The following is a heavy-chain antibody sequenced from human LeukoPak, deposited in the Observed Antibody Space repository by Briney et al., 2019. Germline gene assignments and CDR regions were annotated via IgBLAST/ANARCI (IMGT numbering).Heavy chain of an antibody. CDR2: IYYSGST. CDR3: TRDHRSRPGEWFDP. Sequence: PSETLSLTCTVSGGSISSSSYYWGWIRQPPGKGLEWIGSIYYSGSTYYNPSLKSRVTISVDTSKNQFSLKLSSVTAEDTAMYYCTRDHRSRPGEWFDPWGQGTLVTVSS. V-gene: IGHV4-39*02. D-gene: IGHD6-6*01. J-gene: IGHJ5*02. CDR1: GGSISSSSYY.